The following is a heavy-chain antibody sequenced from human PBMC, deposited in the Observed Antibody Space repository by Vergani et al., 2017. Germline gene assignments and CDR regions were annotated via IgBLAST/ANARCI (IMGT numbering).Heavy chain of an antibody. D-gene: IGHD7-27*01. Sequence: EVQLLESGGGLVQPGGSLRLSCAASGFTFSSYAMSWVRQAPGKGLEWVSAISGSGGSTYYADSVKGRFTISRDNSKNTLYLQMNSLRAEDTAVYYCAADWGSIWTLGYWGQGTLVTVSS. V-gene: IGHV3-23*01. CDR2: ISGSGGST. CDR3: AADWGSIWTLGY. CDR1: GFTFSSYA. J-gene: IGHJ4*02.